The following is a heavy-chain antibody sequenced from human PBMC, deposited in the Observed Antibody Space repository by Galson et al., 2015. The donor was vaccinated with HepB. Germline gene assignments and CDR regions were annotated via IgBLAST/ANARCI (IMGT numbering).Heavy chain of an antibody. CDR2: ISYDGSNK. CDR3: AKDQTYYYDSSGYYYVKGGFDY. D-gene: IGHD3-22*01. V-gene: IGHV3-30*18. J-gene: IGHJ4*02. CDR1: GFSFSSYG. Sequence: SLRLSCAASGFSFSSYGLHWVRQAPGKGLEWVAVISYDGSNKYYADSVKGRFTISRDNSKNTLYLQMNSLRAEDTAVYYCAKDQTYYYDSSGYYYVKGGFDYWGQGTLVTVSS.